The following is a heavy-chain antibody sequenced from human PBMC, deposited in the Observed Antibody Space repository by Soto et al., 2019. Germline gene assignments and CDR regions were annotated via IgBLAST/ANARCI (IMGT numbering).Heavy chain of an antibody. CDR2: ISSSSSYI. J-gene: IGHJ5*02. Sequence: EVQLVESGGGLVKPGGSLRLSCAASGFTFSSYSMNWVRQAPGKGLEWVSSISSSSSYIYYADSVKGRFTISRDNAKNSLYMQMNSLRAEDTAVYYCARTGSEEWSINWFDPWGQGTLVTVSS. CDR3: ARTGSEEWSINWFDP. D-gene: IGHD3-3*01. CDR1: GFTFSSYS. V-gene: IGHV3-21*01.